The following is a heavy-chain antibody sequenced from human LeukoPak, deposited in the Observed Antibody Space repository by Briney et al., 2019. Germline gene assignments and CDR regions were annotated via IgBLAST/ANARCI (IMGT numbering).Heavy chain of an antibody. CDR1: GFTVSSNY. Sequence: GGSLRLSCAASGFTVSSNYMSWVRQAPGKGLEWVSVICSGGSTYYADSVKGRFTISRDNSKNTLYLQMNSLRAEDTAVYYCARFALWDCSSTSCPDYWGQGTLVTVSS. V-gene: IGHV3-53*01. CDR2: ICSGGST. CDR3: ARFALWDCSSTSCPDY. D-gene: IGHD2-2*01. J-gene: IGHJ4*02.